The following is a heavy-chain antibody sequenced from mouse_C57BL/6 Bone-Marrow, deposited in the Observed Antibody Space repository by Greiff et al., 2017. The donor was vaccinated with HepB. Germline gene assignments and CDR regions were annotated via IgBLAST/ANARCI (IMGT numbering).Heavy chain of an antibody. D-gene: IGHD1-1*01. CDR1: GYSFTGYY. J-gene: IGHJ2*01. Sequence: VQLQQSGPELVKPGASVKISCKASGYSFTGYYMNWVKQSPEKSLEWIGEINPSTGGTTYNQKFKAKATLTVDKSSSTAYMQLKSLTSEDSAVYYCATYYYGSRYLDYWGQGTTLTVSS. CDR3: ATYYYGSRYLDY. CDR2: INPSTGGT. V-gene: IGHV1-42*01.